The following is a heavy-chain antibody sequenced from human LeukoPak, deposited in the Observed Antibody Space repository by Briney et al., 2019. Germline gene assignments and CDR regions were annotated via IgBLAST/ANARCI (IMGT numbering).Heavy chain of an antibody. V-gene: IGHV4-59*08. J-gene: IGHJ3*02. Sequence: SETLSLTCAVYGGSFSGYYWSWLRQPPGKGLEWIAYIFHTGNSNYNPSLKGRVTISVDTSKNQFSLKVNSVTAADTAMYYCARHPFSDGSDIWGQGTMVTVSS. CDR1: GGSFSGYY. CDR2: IFHTGNS. CDR3: ARHPFSDGSDI.